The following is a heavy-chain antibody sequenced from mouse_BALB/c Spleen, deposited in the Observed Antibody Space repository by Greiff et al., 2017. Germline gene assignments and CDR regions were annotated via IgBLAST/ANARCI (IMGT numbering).Heavy chain of an antibody. Sequence: EVQGVESGGGLVQPGGSLRLSCATSGFTFTDYYMSWVRQPPGKALEWLGFIRNKANGYTTEYSASVKGRFTISRDNSQSILYLQMNTLRAEDSATYYCAAYVYYAMDYWGQGTSVTVSS. J-gene: IGHJ4*01. V-gene: IGHV7-3*02. CDR2: IRNKANGYTT. CDR3: AAYVYYAMDY. CDR1: GFTFTDYY. D-gene: IGHD1-1*01.